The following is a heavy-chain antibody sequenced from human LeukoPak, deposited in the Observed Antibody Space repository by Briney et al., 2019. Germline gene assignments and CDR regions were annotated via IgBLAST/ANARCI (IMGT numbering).Heavy chain of an antibody. D-gene: IGHD6-13*01. Sequence: PSETLSLTCTVSGGSISSYYWSWIRQPPGKGLEWIGYIYYSGSTNYNPSLKSRVTILVDTSKNQFSLKLNSVTAADTAVYYCARAAAFTDSSSWYDYWGQGTLVTVSS. CDR3: ARAAAFTDSSSWYDY. J-gene: IGHJ4*02. CDR1: GGSISSYY. CDR2: IYYSGST. V-gene: IGHV4-59*01.